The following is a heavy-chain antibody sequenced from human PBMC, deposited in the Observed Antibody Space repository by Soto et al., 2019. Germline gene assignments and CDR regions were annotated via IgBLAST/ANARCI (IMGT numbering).Heavy chain of an antibody. J-gene: IGHJ5*02. D-gene: IGHD3-3*01. CDR2: INHTGGT. CDR3: ATRITVFGLLIPPFDP. Sequence: SEPLSLTCAVYGGSVNGYYWNWIRQPPGEGLEWIGEINHTGGTHYNPSLKSRVTMSVDTSKNQFSLRLSSVTAADTAIYYCATRITVFGLLIPPFDPWGQGTQVTVSS. CDR1: GGSVNGYY. V-gene: IGHV4-34*01.